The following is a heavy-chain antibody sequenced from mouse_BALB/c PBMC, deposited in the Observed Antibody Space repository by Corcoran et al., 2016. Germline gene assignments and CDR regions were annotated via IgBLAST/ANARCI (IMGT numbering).Heavy chain of an antibody. CDR2: INTYTGEP. Sequence: QIQLVQSGPELKKPGETVKISCKASGYTFTNYGMNWVKQAPGKGLKWMGWINTYTGEPTYADDFKGRFAFSLETSANTAYLQINNLKNEDTATYFCARIYYYGSSYAMDYLGQGTSVTVSS. V-gene: IGHV9-3-1*01. CDR3: ARIYYYGSSYAMDY. CDR1: GYTFTNYG. D-gene: IGHD1-1*01. J-gene: IGHJ4*01.